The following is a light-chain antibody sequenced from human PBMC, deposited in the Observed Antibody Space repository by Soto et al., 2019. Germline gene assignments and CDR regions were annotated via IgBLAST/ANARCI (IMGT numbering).Light chain of an antibody. J-gene: IGKJ4*01. Sequence: DIQMTQSPSSLSASVGDRVTITCQASQDITSYLNWYQQKPGKAPKLLIYDASNLETGVPSRFSGSGSETDFTFTISSLQPEDVATYYCQQYDHLPLTFGGGTKVEIK. CDR2: DAS. CDR1: QDITSY. V-gene: IGKV1-33*01. CDR3: QQYDHLPLT.